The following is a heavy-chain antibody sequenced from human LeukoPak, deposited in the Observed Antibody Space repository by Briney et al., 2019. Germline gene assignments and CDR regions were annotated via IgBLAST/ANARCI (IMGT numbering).Heavy chain of an antibody. D-gene: IGHD3-10*01. CDR1: GYTFTDYY. V-gene: IGHV1-2*02. CDR3: ARVRDLWFGDFDY. CDR2: INPNSGDT. Sequence: ASVKVSCKASGYTFTDYYMHWVRQAPGQGLEWMGWINPNSGDTNYAQKFQGRVTMTRDTSISTAYMELSRLRSDDTAEYYCARVRDLWFGDFDYWGQGTLVTVSS. J-gene: IGHJ4*02.